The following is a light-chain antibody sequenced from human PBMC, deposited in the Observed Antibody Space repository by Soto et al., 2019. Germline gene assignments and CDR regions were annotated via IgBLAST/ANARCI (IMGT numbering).Light chain of an antibody. J-gene: IGKJ1*01. V-gene: IGKV2-28*01. CDR1: QSLLHSNGYNY. Sequence: DIMMTQSPLSLPVTPGEPASISCRSSQSLLHSNGYNYLDWYLQKPGQSPQLLIYLGSNRASGVPDRFSGSGSGTDFTLKISRVEAEDVGVYYCMQALQTPWTCGQGTKVEIK. CDR2: LGS. CDR3: MQALQTPWT.